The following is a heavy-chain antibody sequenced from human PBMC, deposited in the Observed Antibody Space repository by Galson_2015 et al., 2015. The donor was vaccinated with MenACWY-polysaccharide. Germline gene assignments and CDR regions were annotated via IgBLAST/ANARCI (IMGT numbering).Heavy chain of an antibody. V-gene: IGHV5-51*03. CDR2: IFPDNSDP. D-gene: IGHD4-23*01. Sequence: QSGAEVKKPGESLKISCKASGYIFNNYWIGWVRQMPDKGLEWMGRIFPDNSDPRYSPSFQGQVTVSVDKSTSTAYLHLSGLKASDSGMHYCARLRGLGGQFYCDFWGQGSLVTVSS. CDR1: GYIFNNYW. J-gene: IGHJ4*02. CDR3: ARLRGLGGQFYCDF.